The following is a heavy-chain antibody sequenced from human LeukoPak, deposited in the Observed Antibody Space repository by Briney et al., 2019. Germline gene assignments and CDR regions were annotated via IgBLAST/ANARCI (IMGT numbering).Heavy chain of an antibody. D-gene: IGHD3-3*01. CDR3: ARHTRASQYYFDH. J-gene: IGHJ4*02. CDR1: GFTFSSHS. V-gene: IGHV3-48*01. Sequence: LPGGSLRLSCAASGFTFSSHSMSWVRQAPGRGLERISFISDDSYNIDYADSVRGRFTVSRDNAKNSLYLQMNSLRAEDTAVYYCARHTRASQYYFDHWGQGTLVTVSS. CDR2: ISDDSYNI.